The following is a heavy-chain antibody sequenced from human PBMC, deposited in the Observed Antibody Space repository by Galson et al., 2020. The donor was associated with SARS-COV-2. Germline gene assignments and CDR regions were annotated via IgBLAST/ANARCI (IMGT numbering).Heavy chain of an antibody. J-gene: IGHJ4*02. D-gene: IGHD2-2*01. CDR1: GGTFSSYA. CDR2: IIPIFGTA. V-gene: IGHV1-69*13. Sequence: SVKVSCKASGGTFSSYAISWVRQAPGQGLEWMGGIIPIFGTANYAQKFQGRVTITADESTSTAYMELSSLRSEDTAVYYCASAGGVVPAALFDYWGQGTLVTVSS. CDR3: ASAGGVVPAALFDY.